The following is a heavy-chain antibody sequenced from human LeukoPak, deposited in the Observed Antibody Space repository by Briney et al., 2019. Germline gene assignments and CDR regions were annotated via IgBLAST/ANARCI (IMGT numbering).Heavy chain of an antibody. Sequence: SVKVSCKASGGTFSSYAISWVRQAPGQGLEWMGGIIPIFGTANYAQKFQGRVTITTDESTSTAYMELSSPRSEDTAVYYCARDSFYYDSSGYYLEAFDYWGQGTLVTVSS. D-gene: IGHD3-22*01. CDR3: ARDSFYYDSSGYYLEAFDY. CDR2: IIPIFGTA. J-gene: IGHJ4*02. V-gene: IGHV1-69*05. CDR1: GGTFSSYA.